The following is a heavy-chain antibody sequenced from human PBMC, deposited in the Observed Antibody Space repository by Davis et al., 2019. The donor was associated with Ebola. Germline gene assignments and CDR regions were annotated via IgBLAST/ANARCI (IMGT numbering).Heavy chain of an antibody. CDR1: GYTFTSYA. CDR2: INAGNGNT. J-gene: IGHJ3*02. V-gene: IGHV1-3*01. D-gene: IGHD6-13*01. CDR3: ARPLYGNSWFGYVFDI. Sequence: AASVKVSCKASGYTFTSYAMHWVRQAPGQRLEWMGWINAGNGNTKYSQKFQGRVTMTTDASTSTAYMELRSLRSDDTAAYYCARPLYGNSWFGYVFDIWGQGTMVIVSS.